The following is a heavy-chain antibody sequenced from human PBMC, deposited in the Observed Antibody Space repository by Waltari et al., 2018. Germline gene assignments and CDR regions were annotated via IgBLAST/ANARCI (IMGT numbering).Heavy chain of an antibody. CDR1: GFTFSSYS. CDR3: ARSFYSSSYLDY. J-gene: IGHJ4*02. CDR2: ISSSSSYI. D-gene: IGHD6-6*01. V-gene: IGHV3-21*01. Sequence: EVQLVESGGGLVKPGGSLRPSCAASGFTFSSYSINWVRQAPGKGLEWVSSISSSSSYIYYADSVKGRFTISRDNAKNSLYLQMNSLRAEDTAVYYCARSFYSSSYLDYWGQGTLVTVSS.